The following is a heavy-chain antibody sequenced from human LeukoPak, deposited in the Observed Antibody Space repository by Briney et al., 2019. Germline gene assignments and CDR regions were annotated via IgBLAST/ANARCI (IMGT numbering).Heavy chain of an antibody. CDR2: ISGSGGST. V-gene: IGHV3-23*01. J-gene: IGHJ4*02. Sequence: GGSLRLSCAASGFTFSSYAMSWVRQAPGKGLEWVSAISGSGGSTYYADSVKGRFTISRDNSKNTLYLQMNSLRAEDTAVYYRAKEPSLYSSSWDPYFDYWGQGTLVTVSS. CDR1: GFTFSSYA. CDR3: AKEPSLYSSSWDPYFDY. D-gene: IGHD6-13*01.